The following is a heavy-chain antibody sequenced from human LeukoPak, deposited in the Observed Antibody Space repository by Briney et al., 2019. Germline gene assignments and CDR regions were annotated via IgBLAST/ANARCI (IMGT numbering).Heavy chain of an antibody. CDR3: ARDSGGAPFDF. D-gene: IGHD3-10*01. CDR2: ISSSSSTI. Sequence: GGSLRLSCAASGFTFSSYSMNWVRQAPGKGLEWVSYISSSSSTIYYADSVKGRFTISRDNAKNSLYLQMNSLRAEDTAVYYCARDSGGAPFDFWGQGTLVTVSS. CDR1: GFTFSSYS. V-gene: IGHV3-48*01. J-gene: IGHJ4*02.